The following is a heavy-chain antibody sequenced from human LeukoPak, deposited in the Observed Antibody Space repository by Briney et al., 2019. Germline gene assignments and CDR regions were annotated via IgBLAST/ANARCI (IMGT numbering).Heavy chain of an antibody. V-gene: IGHV1-3*01. Sequence: GASVKVSCKASGYTFTSYAMHWVRQAPGQRLEWMGWIDAGNGNTKYSQKFQGRVTITRDTSASTAYMELSSLISEDTAVYYCAREAPGFSSFDYWGQGTLVTVSS. CDR3: AREAPGFSSFDY. CDR2: IDAGNGNT. J-gene: IGHJ4*02. CDR1: GYTFTSYA. D-gene: IGHD2/OR15-2a*01.